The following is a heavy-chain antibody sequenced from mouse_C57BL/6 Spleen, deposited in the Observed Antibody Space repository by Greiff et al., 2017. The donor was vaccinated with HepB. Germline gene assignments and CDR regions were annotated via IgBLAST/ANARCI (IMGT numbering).Heavy chain of an antibody. D-gene: IGHD4-1*01. Sequence: VQLQQSGAELVRPGTPVKMSCKASGYTFTNYWIGWAKQRPGHGLEWIGDIYPGGGYTNYNEKFKGKATLTADKSSSTAYMQFSSLTSEDSAIYYCARMGNWDVDYWGQGTTLTVSS. CDR1: GYTFTNYW. CDR3: ARMGNWDVDY. CDR2: IYPGGGYT. J-gene: IGHJ2*01. V-gene: IGHV1-63*01.